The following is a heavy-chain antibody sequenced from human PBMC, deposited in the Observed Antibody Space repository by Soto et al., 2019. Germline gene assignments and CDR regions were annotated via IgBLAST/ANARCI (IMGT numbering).Heavy chain of an antibody. Sequence: PGRSLRLSCGASGFSFSSYAMSWVRQAPGKGLEWVSSISDGGGSTNYADSVRGRFTIARDRSKNTLYLHMISLRAEDTAVYYCAKEYWGADCALDFWGQRTLVTVSS. V-gene: IGHV3-23*01. CDR3: AKEYWGADCALDF. CDR2: ISDGGGST. J-gene: IGHJ4*02. D-gene: IGHD2-21*02. CDR1: GFSFSSYA.